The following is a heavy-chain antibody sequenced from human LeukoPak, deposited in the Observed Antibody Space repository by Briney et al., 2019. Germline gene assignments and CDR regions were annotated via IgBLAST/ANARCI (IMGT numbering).Heavy chain of an antibody. CDR3: SGGSCYSSLVCWFDP. V-gene: IGHV4-39*01. Sequence: SETLSLTCTVSGGSISSSSYYWGWIRQPPGKGLEWIGSIYYSGSTYYNPSLKSRVTISVDTSKNQFSLKLSSVTAADTAVYYCSGGSCYSSLVCWFDPWGQGTLVTVSS. D-gene: IGHD2-15*01. CDR2: IYYSGST. J-gene: IGHJ5*02. CDR1: GGSISSSSYY.